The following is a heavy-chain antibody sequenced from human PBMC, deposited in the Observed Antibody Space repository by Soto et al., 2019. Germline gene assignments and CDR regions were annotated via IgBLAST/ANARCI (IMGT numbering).Heavy chain of an antibody. J-gene: IGHJ6*03. Sequence: AASVKVSCKASGYTFTSYGISWVRQAPGQGLEWMGWISAYNGNTNYAQKLQGRVTMTTDTSTSTAYMELRSLRSDDTAVYYCARANLRYFDWLSYYYYMDVWGKGTTVTVSS. CDR2: ISAYNGNT. CDR1: GYTFTSYG. CDR3: ARANLRYFDWLSYYYYMDV. V-gene: IGHV1-18*01. D-gene: IGHD3-9*01.